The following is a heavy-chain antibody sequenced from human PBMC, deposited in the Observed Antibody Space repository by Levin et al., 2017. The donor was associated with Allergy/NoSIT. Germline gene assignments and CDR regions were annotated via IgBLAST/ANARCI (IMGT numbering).Heavy chain of an antibody. CDR2: ISWNSGSI. Sequence: PGGSLRLSCAASGFTFDDYAMHWVRQAPGKGLEWVSGISWNSGSIGYADSVKGRFTISRDNAKNSLYLQMNSLRAEDTALYYCTGFDIWGQGTMVTVSS. CDR3: TGFDI. V-gene: IGHV3-9*01. CDR1: GFTFDDYA. J-gene: IGHJ3*02.